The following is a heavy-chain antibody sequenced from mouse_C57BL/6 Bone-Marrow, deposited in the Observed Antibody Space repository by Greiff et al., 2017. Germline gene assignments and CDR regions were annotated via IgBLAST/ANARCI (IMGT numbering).Heavy chain of an antibody. V-gene: IGHV5-17*01. Sequence: EVQRVESGGGLVKPGGSLKLSCAASGFTFSDYGMHWVRQAPEKGLEWVAYISSGSSTIYYADTVKGRFTISRDNAKNTLFLQMTSLRSEDTAMYYCARATTVVAGDYWGQGTTLPVSS. J-gene: IGHJ2*01. CDR3: ARATTVVAGDY. CDR1: GFTFSDYG. D-gene: IGHD1-1*01. CDR2: ISSGSSTI.